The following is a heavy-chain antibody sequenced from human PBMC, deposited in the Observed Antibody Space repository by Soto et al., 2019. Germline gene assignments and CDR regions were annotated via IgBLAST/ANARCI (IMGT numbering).Heavy chain of an antibody. CDR1: GFTFDDYA. Sequence: GGSLRLSCAASGFTFDDYAMHWVRQAPGKGLEWVSGISWNSGSIGYADSVKGRFTISRDNAKNSLYLQMNSLRAEDTALYYCAKDRGSYDGSGSSWYDPWGQGTLVTVSS. J-gene: IGHJ5*02. V-gene: IGHV3-9*01. CDR3: AKDRGSYDGSGSSWYDP. D-gene: IGHD3-10*01. CDR2: ISWNSGSI.